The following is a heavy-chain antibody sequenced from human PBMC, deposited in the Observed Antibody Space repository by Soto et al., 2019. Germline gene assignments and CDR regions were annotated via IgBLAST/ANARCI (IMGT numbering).Heavy chain of an antibody. Sequence: GESLTLSCAASGFTFSSYDMSWVRQPPGKGLEWVSGISHSGETTYYAGSVRRQYTISRDNCKNTLCVQLTSLRDEDTAVYYCARFLGYLGEGYWLYHALDVWGQGITVTVSS. D-gene: IGHD1-26*01. J-gene: IGHJ6*02. V-gene: IGHV3-23*01. CDR2: ISHSGETT. CDR3: ARFLGYLGEGYWLYHALDV. CDR1: GFTFSSYD.